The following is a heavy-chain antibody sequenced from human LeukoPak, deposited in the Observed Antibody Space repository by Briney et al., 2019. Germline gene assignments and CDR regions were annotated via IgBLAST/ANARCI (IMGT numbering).Heavy chain of an antibody. D-gene: IGHD3-10*01. CDR3: ARLSWFGELLSFYFDY. J-gene: IGHJ4*02. Sequence: SETLSLTCTVSGGSISSSSYYWGWIRQPPGKGLEWIGRIYYSGSSYYNPSLKSRVTISVDTSKNQFSLKLSSVTAADTAVYYCARLSWFGELLSFYFDYWGQGTLVTVSS. CDR2: IYYSGSS. V-gene: IGHV4-39*01. CDR1: GGSISSSSYY.